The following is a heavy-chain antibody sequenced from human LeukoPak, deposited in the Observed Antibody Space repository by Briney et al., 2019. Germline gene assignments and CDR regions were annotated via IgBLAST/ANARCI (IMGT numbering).Heavy chain of an antibody. D-gene: IGHD7-27*01. J-gene: IGHJ4*02. V-gene: IGHV4-59*01. CDR3: ARDSVTGEDY. Sequence: PSETLSLTCTVSGGSISSYYWSWIRQPPGKGLEWIGYIYYSGSTNYSPSLKSRVTISVDTSKNQFSLKLSSVTAADTAVYYCARDSVTGEDYWGQGTLVTVSS. CDR2: IYYSGST. CDR1: GGSISSYY.